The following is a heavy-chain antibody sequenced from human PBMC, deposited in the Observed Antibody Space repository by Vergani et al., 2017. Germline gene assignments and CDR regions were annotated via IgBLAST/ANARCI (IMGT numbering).Heavy chain of an antibody. Sequence: QVQLQESGPGLVKPSETLSLTCTVSGESVISTDYHWGWIRQPPGKGLEWIGSMDYSGSTSYNPSLESRISISFETPKNQFSLRLTSVTAADTAVYYCASKRGACRAAYCHSYDFWVPGTLVGDSS. J-gene: IGHJ4*02. CDR1: GESVISTDYH. V-gene: IGHV4-39*01. CDR3: ASKRGACRAAYCHSYDF. D-gene: IGHD2-15*01. CDR2: MDYSGST.